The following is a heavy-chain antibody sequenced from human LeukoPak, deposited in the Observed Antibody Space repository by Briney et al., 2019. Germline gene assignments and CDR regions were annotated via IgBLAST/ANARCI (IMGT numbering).Heavy chain of an antibody. CDR3: ARVITSGSYFFDS. Sequence: PSETLSLTCTVSGGSISSRSYYWGWIRQPPGTGLEWIGSIYYSGSTYYNPSLKSRVTISVDTSKNQFSLNLSSVTAADTAVYYCARVITSGSYFFDSWGQGTLVTVSS. CDR1: GGSISSRSYY. J-gene: IGHJ4*02. D-gene: IGHD3-22*01. CDR2: IYYSGST. V-gene: IGHV4-39*07.